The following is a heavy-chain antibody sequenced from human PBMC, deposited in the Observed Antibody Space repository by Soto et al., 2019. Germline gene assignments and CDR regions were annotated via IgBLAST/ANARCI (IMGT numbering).Heavy chain of an antibody. Sequence: PGESLKISCKGSGYSFTSYWISWVRQMPGKGLEWMGRIDPSDSYTNYSPSFQGHVTISADKSISTAYLQWSSLKASDTAMYYCASFLIAVAGKDGAFDIWGQGTMVTVSS. CDR2: IDPSDSYT. CDR3: ASFLIAVAGKDGAFDI. V-gene: IGHV5-10-1*01. D-gene: IGHD6-19*01. CDR1: GYSFTSYW. J-gene: IGHJ3*02.